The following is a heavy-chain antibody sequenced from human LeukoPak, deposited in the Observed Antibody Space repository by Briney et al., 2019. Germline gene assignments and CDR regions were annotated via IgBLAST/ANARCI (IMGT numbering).Heavy chain of an antibody. D-gene: IGHD3-3*01. V-gene: IGHV4-4*07. CDR2: IYTSGST. CDR1: GGSISSYY. J-gene: IGHJ5*02. Sequence: SETLSLTCTVSGGSISSYYWSWIRQPAGRGLEWIGRIYTSGSTNYNHSLKSRVTMSVDTSKNKFSLKLSSATAADTAVYYCARVSYDFWSGYYRGNWFDPWGQGTLVTVSS. CDR3: ARVSYDFWSGYYRGNWFDP.